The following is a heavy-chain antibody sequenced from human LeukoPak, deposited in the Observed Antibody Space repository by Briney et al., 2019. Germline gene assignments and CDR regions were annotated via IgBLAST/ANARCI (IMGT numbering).Heavy chain of an antibody. CDR3: ARTGVESGYYTHFDY. D-gene: IGHD3-3*01. V-gene: IGHV4-4*09. Sequence: SETLSLTRTLSGGSLSTYYWSWIRQPPGKGLEWIGYIYSSGRTNHNPPLKSRVTTSLATSKNQFSLNLSSVTAADTAVYYCARTGVESGYYTHFDYWGQGTLVTVSS. CDR1: GGSLSTYY. CDR2: IYSSGRT. J-gene: IGHJ4*02.